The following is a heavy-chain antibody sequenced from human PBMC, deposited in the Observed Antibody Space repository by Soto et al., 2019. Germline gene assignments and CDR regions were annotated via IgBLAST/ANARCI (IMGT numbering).Heavy chain of an antibody. CDR1: GGTFSSYA. CDR2: IIPIFGTA. D-gene: IGHD4-4*01. J-gene: IGHJ4*02. Sequence: SVKVSCKASGGTFSSYAISWVRQAPGQGLEWMGGIIPIFGTADYAQKFQGRVTITAHESTSAAYMELSSLRSEDTAVYYCARDGGVYDYSPFAYWGQGTLVTVSS. CDR3: ARDGGVYDYSPFAY. V-gene: IGHV1-69*13.